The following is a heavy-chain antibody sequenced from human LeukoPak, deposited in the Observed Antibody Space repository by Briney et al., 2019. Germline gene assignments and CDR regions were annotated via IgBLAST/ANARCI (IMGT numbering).Heavy chain of an antibody. CDR1: GFTFTGYT. D-gene: IGHD6-13*01. V-gene: IGHV3-23*01. J-gene: IGHJ4*02. Sequence: GGSLRLSCAASGFTFTGYTMGWVRQVPGKGLEWVSGISGSGSSPYYVDSVKGRFTISRDNSKNTLFLQMNSLRADDTAVYYCAKDRSSSWDPFDYWGQGTLVTVSA. CDR3: AKDRSSSWDPFDY. CDR2: ISGSGSSP.